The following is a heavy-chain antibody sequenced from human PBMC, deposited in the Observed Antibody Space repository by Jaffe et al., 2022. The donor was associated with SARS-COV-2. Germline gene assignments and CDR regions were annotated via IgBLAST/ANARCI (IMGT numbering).Heavy chain of an antibody. CDR2: ASYDGSNK. CDR1: GFTFSNYA. Sequence: QVQLVESGGGVVQSGRSLRLSCAASGFTFSNYAMHWVRQAPGKGLEWVAVASYDGSNKWYADSVKGRFTIARDNSKNTLYLQMNSLRAEDTAKYFCARGYCSTTTCYDKDIWGQGTMVTVSS. D-gene: IGHD2-2*01. CDR3: ARGYCSTTTCYDKDI. V-gene: IGHV3-30*04. J-gene: IGHJ3*02.